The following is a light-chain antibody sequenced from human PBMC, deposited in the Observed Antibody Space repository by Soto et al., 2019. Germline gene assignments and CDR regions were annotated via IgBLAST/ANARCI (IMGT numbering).Light chain of an antibody. Sequence: DIRMTQSPSSLSAVVGDTVTITCQTGPTISVYLNWYQQKPGKAPTLLISAASTLQSGVPSRFSGSGKGTHFTLSISDLRPEDFETDYCQQTYAAPLTFGGGTRVEI. CDR3: QQTYAAPLT. CDR1: PTISVY. V-gene: IGKV1-39*01. CDR2: AAS. J-gene: IGKJ4*01.